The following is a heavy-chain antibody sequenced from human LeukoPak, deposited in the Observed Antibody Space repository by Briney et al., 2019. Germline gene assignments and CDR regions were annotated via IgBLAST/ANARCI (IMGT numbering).Heavy chain of an antibody. CDR2: INSDGSST. D-gene: IGHD5-24*01. CDR1: GFTISSYW. Sequence: GSLRLSCAASGFTISSYWMHWVRQAPGKELVWVSRINSDGSSTSYADSVKGRFTISRDNAKNTLYLQMNSLRAEDTAVYYCARVEMATGGLDYWGQGTLVTVSS. CDR3: ARVEMATGGLDY. J-gene: IGHJ4*02. V-gene: IGHV3-74*01.